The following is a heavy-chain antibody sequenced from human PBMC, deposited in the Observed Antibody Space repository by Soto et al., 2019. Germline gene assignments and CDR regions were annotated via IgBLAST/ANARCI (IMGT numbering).Heavy chain of an antibody. V-gene: IGHV3-21*01. J-gene: IGHJ4*02. D-gene: IGHD2-2*01. CDR3: AREDSIIIPAVSDF. CDR2: ISKSDYT. Sequence: GSLRLSCAVSGFAFNNYGINWVRQAPGKGLEWVSSISKSDYTYYSDSVKGRFAISRDNAKSSVSLQMNTLRVEDTAVYYCAREDSIIIPAVSDFWGQGTLVTVSS. CDR1: GFAFNNYG.